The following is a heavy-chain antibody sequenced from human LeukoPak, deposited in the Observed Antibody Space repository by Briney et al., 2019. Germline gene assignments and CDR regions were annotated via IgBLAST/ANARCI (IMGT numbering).Heavy chain of an antibody. CDR1: GFTLSTYA. CDR2: ISAGGGST. J-gene: IGHJ4*02. CDR3: ARFMEGTYSAFDY. Sequence: PGGSLRLSCAASGFTLSTYAMNWVRQAPGKGLEWVSGISAGGGSTYYADSVKGRFTISRDNSKNTLYLQMNSLTVEDTAVYYCARFMEGTYSAFDYWGQGTLVTVSS. V-gene: IGHV3-23*01. D-gene: IGHD1-26*01.